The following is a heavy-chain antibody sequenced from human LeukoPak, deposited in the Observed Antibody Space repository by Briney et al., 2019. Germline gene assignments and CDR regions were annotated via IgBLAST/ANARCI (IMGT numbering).Heavy chain of an antibody. CDR1: GFTFSGRV. J-gene: IGHJ4*02. D-gene: IGHD6-13*01. CDR3: ARVAPIYSSSLYYLDS. V-gene: IGHV3-33*01. Sequence: GGSLRLSCAASGFTFSGRVMHWVRQAPGKGLDWVAVIWYDGSNKYYGDAVKGRFTISRDNSKNTLYLQMNSLRAEDTAVYYCARVAPIYSSSLYYLDSWGQGTLVTVSS. CDR2: IWYDGSNK.